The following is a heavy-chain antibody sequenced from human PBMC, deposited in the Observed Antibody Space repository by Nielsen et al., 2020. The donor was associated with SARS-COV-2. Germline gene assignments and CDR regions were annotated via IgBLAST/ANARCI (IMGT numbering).Heavy chain of an antibody. Sequence: WIRQPPGKGLVWVSRINSDGSSTSYADSVKGRFTISRDNAKNTLYLQMNSLRAEDTAVYYCAREDYNNYYYGMDVWGQGTTVTVSS. D-gene: IGHD4-11*01. CDR2: INSDGSST. J-gene: IGHJ6*02. CDR3: AREDYNNYYYGMDV. V-gene: IGHV3-74*01.